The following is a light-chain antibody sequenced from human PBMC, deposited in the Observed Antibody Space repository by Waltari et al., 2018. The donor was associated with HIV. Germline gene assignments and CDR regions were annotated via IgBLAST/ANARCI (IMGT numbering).Light chain of an antibody. CDR1: SSDVGGSKY. J-gene: IGLJ2*01. V-gene: IGLV2-8*01. CDR2: EVN. CDR3: CSYAGSSTFVV. Sequence: QSALTQPPSASGSPGQSVTISCTGPSSDVGGSKYVPWYQQHPGKAPKLMIYEVNKRPSGVPDRFSGSKSANTASLTISGLQAEDEADYYCCSYAGSSTFVVFGGGTKLTVL.